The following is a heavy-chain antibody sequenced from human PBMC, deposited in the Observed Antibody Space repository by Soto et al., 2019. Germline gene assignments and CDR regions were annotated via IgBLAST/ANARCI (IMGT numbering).Heavy chain of an antibody. CDR2: IKQDGSEK. Sequence: PXGSLRLSCAASGFTFSSYWMSWVRQAPGKGLEWVANIKQDGSEKYYVDSVKGRFTISRDNAKNSLYLQMNSLRAEDTAVYYCARDGQLVINYFDYWGQGTLVTVSS. V-gene: IGHV3-7*01. J-gene: IGHJ4*02. CDR1: GFTFSSYW. CDR3: ARDGQLVINYFDY. D-gene: IGHD6-13*01.